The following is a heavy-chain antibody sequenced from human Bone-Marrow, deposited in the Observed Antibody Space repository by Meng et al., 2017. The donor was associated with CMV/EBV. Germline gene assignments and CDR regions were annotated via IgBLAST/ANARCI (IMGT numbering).Heavy chain of an antibody. CDR1: GFTYSDYY. CDR2: ISSSGSTI. J-gene: IGHJ4*02. Sequence: GGSLRLSCAASGFTYSDYYMSWIRQAPGKGLEWVSYISSSGSTIYYADSVKGRFTISRDNAKNSLYLQMNSLRAEDTAVYYCARDPSIAAAGGYFDYWGQGTLVTVSS. CDR3: ARDPSIAAAGGYFDY. D-gene: IGHD6-13*01. V-gene: IGHV3-11*01.